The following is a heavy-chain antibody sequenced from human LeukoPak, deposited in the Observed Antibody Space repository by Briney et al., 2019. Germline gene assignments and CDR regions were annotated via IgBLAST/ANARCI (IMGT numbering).Heavy chain of an antibody. Sequence: PGGSLRLSCAGAEFTFSGYTMNWVRQAPGKGLEWVSYISPDSTEIYYADSVKGRFTISRDNSKNTLYLQMNSLRAEDTAVYYCARANTYDSNYYYGMDVWGQGTTVTVSS. J-gene: IGHJ6*02. V-gene: IGHV3-48*01. D-gene: IGHD5-12*01. CDR1: EFTFSGYT. CDR3: ARANTYDSNYYYGMDV. CDR2: ISPDSTEI.